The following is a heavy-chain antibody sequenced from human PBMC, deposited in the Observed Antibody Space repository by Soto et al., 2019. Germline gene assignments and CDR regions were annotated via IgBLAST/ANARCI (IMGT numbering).Heavy chain of an antibody. V-gene: IGHV1-2*02. Sequence: ASVKVSCKASGGTFSSYAISWVRQAPGQGLEWMGWINPNSGGTNYAQKFQGRVTMTRDTSISTAYMELSRLRSDDTAVYYCATYDILTGYHYWGQGTLVTVSS. CDR1: GGTFSSYA. J-gene: IGHJ4*02. D-gene: IGHD3-9*01. CDR2: INPNSGGT. CDR3: ATYDILTGYHY.